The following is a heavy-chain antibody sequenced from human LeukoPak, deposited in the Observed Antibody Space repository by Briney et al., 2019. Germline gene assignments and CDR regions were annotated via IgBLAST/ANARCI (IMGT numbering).Heavy chain of an antibody. D-gene: IGHD1-26*01. CDR3: ARVRRQVGSRWFDS. CDR1: AFPLTNNY. J-gene: IGHJ5*01. V-gene: IGHV3-53*01. CDR2: IIIGGRQ. Sequence: GGSLTLSCAASAFPLTNNYTSWVRQAPGKGREWVSVIIIGGRQSLADAVKGRVTISRDNSNSTLYLQMNSLRVEDTALYYCARVRRQVGSRWFDSWGQGTLVTVSS.